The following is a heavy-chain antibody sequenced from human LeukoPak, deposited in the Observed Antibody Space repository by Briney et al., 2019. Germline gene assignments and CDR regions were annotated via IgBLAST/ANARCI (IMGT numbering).Heavy chain of an antibody. CDR2: ISYDGSNK. V-gene: IGHV3-30-3*01. J-gene: IGHJ3*02. CDR1: GFTFSSYA. Sequence: PGRSLRLSCTASGFTFSSYAMHWVRQAPGKGLEWVAVISYDGSNKYYADSVKGRFTISRDNSKNTLYLQMNSLRAEDTAVYYCAREAYCGDDCLMTHAFDIWGQGTTVTVSS. D-gene: IGHD2-21*01. CDR3: AREAYCGDDCLMTHAFDI.